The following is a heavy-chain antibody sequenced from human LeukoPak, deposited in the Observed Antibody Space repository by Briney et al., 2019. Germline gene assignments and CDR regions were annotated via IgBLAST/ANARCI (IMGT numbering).Heavy chain of an antibody. CDR3: ATALRLEALDL. J-gene: IGHJ3*01. V-gene: IGHV1-24*01. CDR1: GYTLTELS. D-gene: IGHD3-16*01. CDR2: FDPEDGER. Sequence: ASVKVSCKVSGYTLTELSTHWVRQAPGKGLEWMGGFDPEDGERIYAQKFQDRVTMTEDTSTDTAYMELRSLRSEDTAMYYCATALRLEALDLWGHGTMVTVSS.